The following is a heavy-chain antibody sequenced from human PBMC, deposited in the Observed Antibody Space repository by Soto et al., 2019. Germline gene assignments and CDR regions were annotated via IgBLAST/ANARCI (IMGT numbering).Heavy chain of an antibody. V-gene: IGHV3-15*01. D-gene: IGHD3-3*01. Sequence: PGGSLRLSCAACGCTFTNAWMSWVRQAPGKGLEWVGRIKSKTHGGTTDFATPVKGRFTISRDDSKNTLYLQMNSLKTEDTAVYYCTTDSRFLEWSSYSYGMDVWGQGTTVTVSS. J-gene: IGHJ6*02. CDR3: TTDSRFLEWSSYSYGMDV. CDR1: GCTFTNAW. CDR2: IKSKTHGGTT.